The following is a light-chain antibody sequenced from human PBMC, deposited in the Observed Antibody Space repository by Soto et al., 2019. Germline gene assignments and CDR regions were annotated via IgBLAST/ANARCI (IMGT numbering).Light chain of an antibody. CDR2: GNS. J-gene: IGLJ2*01. Sequence: QSVLTQPPSVSGAPGQRVTISCTGSSSNIGAGYDVHWYQQLPGTAHNLLIYGNSNRPSGVPDRFSGSKSGTSASLAITGLQAEDEADYYCQTYDSILSGSVFGGGTKVTVL. CDR1: SSNIGAGYD. CDR3: QTYDSILSGSV. V-gene: IGLV1-40*01.